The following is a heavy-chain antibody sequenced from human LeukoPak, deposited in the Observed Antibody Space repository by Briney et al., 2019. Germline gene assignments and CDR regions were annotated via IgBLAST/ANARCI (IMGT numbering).Heavy chain of an antibody. CDR3: ARGGVVTAMGTRYWYFDL. Sequence: PSGTLSLTCTVSGGSISSYYWSWIRQPPGKGLEWIGYIYYSGSTNYNPSLKSRVTISVDTSKNQFSLKLSSVTAADTAVYYCARGGVVTAMGTRYWYFDLWGRDTLVTVSS. D-gene: IGHD2-21*02. V-gene: IGHV4-59*01. J-gene: IGHJ2*01. CDR2: IYYSGST. CDR1: GGSISSYY.